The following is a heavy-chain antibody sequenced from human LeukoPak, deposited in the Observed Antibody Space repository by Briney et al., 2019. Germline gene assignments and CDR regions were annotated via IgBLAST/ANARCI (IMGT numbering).Heavy chain of an antibody. J-gene: IGHJ6*02. Sequence: GGSLRLSCAASGFTFSGFSMNWVRQAPGKGLEWVSYISSSSSAIYYTDSVKGRFTISRDSAKNSLYLQMNSLRAEDTAVYYCAREARPSRLDGRLVVVTAGYYGMDVWGQGTTVTVSS. V-gene: IGHV3-48*04. CDR2: ISSSSSAI. CDR1: GFTFSGFS. D-gene: IGHD2-21*02. CDR3: AREARPSRLDGRLVVVTAGYYGMDV.